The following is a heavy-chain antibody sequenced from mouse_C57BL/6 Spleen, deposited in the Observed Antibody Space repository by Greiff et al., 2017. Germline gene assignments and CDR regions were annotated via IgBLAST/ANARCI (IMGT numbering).Heavy chain of an antibody. D-gene: IGHD4-1*01. Sequence: EVHLVESGGGLVKPGGSLKLSCAASGFTFSDYGMHWVRQAPEKGLEWVAYISSGSSTIYYADTVKGRSTISRDNAKNTLFLQMTSLRSEDTAMYYCARAGTWYFDYWGQGTTLTVSS. CDR1: GFTFSDYG. J-gene: IGHJ2*01. V-gene: IGHV5-17*01. CDR3: ARAGTWYFDY. CDR2: ISSGSSTI.